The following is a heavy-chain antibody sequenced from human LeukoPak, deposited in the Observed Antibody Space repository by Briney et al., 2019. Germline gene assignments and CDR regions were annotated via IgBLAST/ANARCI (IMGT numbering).Heavy chain of an antibody. V-gene: IGHV3-13*01. D-gene: IGHD6-19*01. CDR1: GFPFSNFE. J-gene: IGHJ4*02. Sequence: GGSLRLSCAASGFPFSNFEMHWVRQALGKGLDWVSSIGIAGDTHYADSVKGRFTVSRDNVNNSLDLHMNSVRPEDTAVYYCARDVGAPIAVAGRGDYWGQGTLVTVSS. CDR2: IGIAGDT. CDR3: ARDVGAPIAVAGRGDY.